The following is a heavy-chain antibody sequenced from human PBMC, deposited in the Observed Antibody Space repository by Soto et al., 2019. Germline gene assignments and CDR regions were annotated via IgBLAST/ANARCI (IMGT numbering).Heavy chain of an antibody. J-gene: IGHJ4*02. Sequence: GGSLRLSCAASGFTFSYYWMHWVRQTPEKGLVWVARIYSDGSATTYADSVKGRFTISRDNSKNTLYLQMNSLRADDTAVYYCARGDYGGFDYWGQGTLVTVSS. D-gene: IGHD4-17*01. CDR3: ARGDYGGFDY. CDR1: GFTFSYYW. V-gene: IGHV3-74*03. CDR2: IYSDGSAT.